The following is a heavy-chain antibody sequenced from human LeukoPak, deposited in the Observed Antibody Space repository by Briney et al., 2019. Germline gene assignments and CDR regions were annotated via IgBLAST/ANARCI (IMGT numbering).Heavy chain of an antibody. CDR3: ARGPLTKEQNPNPYFDY. J-gene: IGHJ4*02. V-gene: IGHV4-59*01. CDR1: GGSISSYY. D-gene: IGHD6-13*01. Sequence: PSETLSLTCTVSGGSISSYYWSWIRQPPGKGLEWIGYIYYSGSTNYNPSLKSRVTISVDTSKNQFSLKLSSVTAADTAVYYCARGPLTKEQNPNPYFDYWGQGTLVTVSS. CDR2: IYYSGST.